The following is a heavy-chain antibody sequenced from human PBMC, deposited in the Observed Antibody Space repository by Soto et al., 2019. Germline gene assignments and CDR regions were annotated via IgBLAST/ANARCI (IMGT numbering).Heavy chain of an antibody. CDR2: ISSSSSYI. Sequence: GSLRLSCAASGFTFSSYSMNWVRQAPGKGLEWVSSISSSSSYIYYADSVKGRFTISRDNAKNSLYLQMNSLRAEDTAVYYCAKEAGELSTRSFDYWGQGTLVTVSS. CDR3: AKEAGELSTRSFDY. V-gene: IGHV3-21*01. J-gene: IGHJ4*02. CDR1: GFTFSSYS. D-gene: IGHD3-16*02.